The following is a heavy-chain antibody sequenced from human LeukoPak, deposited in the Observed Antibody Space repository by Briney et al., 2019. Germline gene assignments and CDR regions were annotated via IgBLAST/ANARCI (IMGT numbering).Heavy chain of an antibody. D-gene: IGHD3-22*01. CDR2: ISGSGGST. Sequence: GGSLRLSCAASGFTFSNYGMNWVRQAPGKGLEWVSAISGSGGSTYYADSVKGRFTISRDNSKNTLYLQMNSLRAEDTAVYYCAKWDTYYDSSGYYFYWGQGTLVTVSS. CDR3: AKWDTYYDSSGYYFY. V-gene: IGHV3-23*01. J-gene: IGHJ4*02. CDR1: GFTFSNYG.